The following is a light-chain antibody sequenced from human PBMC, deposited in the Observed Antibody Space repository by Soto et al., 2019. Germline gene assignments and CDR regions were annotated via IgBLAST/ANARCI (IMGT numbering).Light chain of an antibody. V-gene: IGKV3-15*01. Sequence: EVVMRQSPATLSVSPGERAALSCRASQSVSIPLAWYQQKPGQAPRLLIHGATTRATGIPARFSGSGSGTDFTLTISGLEPADLGVYYCQQRHNWPITFGQGTRLEI. J-gene: IGKJ5*01. CDR1: QSVSIP. CDR3: QQRHNWPIT. CDR2: GAT.